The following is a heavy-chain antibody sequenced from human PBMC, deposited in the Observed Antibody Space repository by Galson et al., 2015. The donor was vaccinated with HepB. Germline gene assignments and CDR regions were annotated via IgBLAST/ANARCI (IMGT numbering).Heavy chain of an antibody. CDR1: GFSLTTSGVR. J-gene: IGHJ3*02. Sequence: PALVKPTQTLTLTCTFSGFSLTTSGVRVGWIRPPPGKALEWVARIDWDDEKFYTPSLKTRLTISKDTSKNQVFLKMTNMDPVDTATYDCARIRGWGDALDMWGQGTRATVSS. V-gene: IGHV2-70*04. D-gene: IGHD6-19*01. CDR2: IDWDDEK. CDR3: ARIRGWGDALDM.